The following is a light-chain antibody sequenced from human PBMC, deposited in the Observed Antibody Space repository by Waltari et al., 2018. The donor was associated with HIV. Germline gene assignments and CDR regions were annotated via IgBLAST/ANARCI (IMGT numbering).Light chain of an antibody. Sequence: DIEMTQSPSPLSASVGDRVSITCRASQTISNYLNWYQQKPGRAPLVLISGGSFRQGGVPSRFRASVSGTDFPLTISGLQPEDFATYYCQQTYSLPLTFGPGTKLDFK. CDR1: QTISNY. V-gene: IGKV1-39*01. J-gene: IGKJ3*01. CDR3: QQTYSLPLT. CDR2: GGS.